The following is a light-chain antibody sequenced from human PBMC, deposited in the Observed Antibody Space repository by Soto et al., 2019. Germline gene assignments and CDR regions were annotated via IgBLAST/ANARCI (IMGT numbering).Light chain of an antibody. Sequence: AIRMTQSPSSLSASTGDRVTITCRASQGISSYLAWYQQKPGKAPKLLIYAASTLQSGVPSRFSGSGSGIDFTLTISCLQSEDFATYYCQQYYSYCTFGQGTRLEIK. CDR2: AAS. J-gene: IGKJ5*01. V-gene: IGKV1-8*01. CDR3: QQYYSYCT. CDR1: QGISSY.